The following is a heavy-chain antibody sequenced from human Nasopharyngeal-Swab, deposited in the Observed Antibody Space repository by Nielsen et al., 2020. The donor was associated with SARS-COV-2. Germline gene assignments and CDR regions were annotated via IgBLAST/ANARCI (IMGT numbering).Heavy chain of an antibody. D-gene: IGHD3-10*01. CDR3: ERGSLWFGDLVGYYGMDV. CDR2: SSAYNGNT. J-gene: IGHJ6*02. Sequence: WVPQAPGQGLEGMGWSSAYNGNTNYAQKLQSRVTMTTDTSTSTAYMELRSLRSDDTTVYYCERGSLWFGDLVGYYGMDVWGQGTTVTVSS. V-gene: IGHV1-18*01.